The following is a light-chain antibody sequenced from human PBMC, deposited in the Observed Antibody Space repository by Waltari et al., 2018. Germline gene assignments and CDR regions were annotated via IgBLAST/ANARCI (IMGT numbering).Light chain of an antibody. CDR1: SGHSNYA. CDR3: QTWGTGIQV. V-gene: IGLV4-69*01. J-gene: IGLJ3*02. CDR2: LNDDGSH. Sequence: QLVLTQSPSASASLGASVKLTCTLSSGHSNYAIAWHQQQPEKGPRYLMKLNDDGSHNGGVGIPDRFSGSSSGAERYLTISSLQSEDEADYYCQTWGTGIQVFGGGTKLTVL.